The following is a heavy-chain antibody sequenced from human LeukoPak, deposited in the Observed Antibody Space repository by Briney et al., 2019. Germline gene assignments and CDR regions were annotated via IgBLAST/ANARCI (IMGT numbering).Heavy chain of an antibody. D-gene: IGHD6-13*01. V-gene: IGHV3-23*01. J-gene: IGHJ4*02. CDR2: NSGSGGST. Sequence: GGSLRLSCAASGFTFSSYAMSWVRQAPGKGLEWVSANSGSGGSTYYADSVKGRFTISRDNSKNTLYLQMNSLRAEDTAVYYCARDYQQQLYLYHFDYWGQGTLITVSS. CDR3: ARDYQQQLYLYHFDY. CDR1: GFTFSSYA.